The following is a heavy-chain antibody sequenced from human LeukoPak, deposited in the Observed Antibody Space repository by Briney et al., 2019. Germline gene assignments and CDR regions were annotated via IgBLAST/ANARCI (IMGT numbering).Heavy chain of an antibody. Sequence: SETLSLTCTVSGGSISSYYWSWIRQPPGKGLEWIGYIYYSGSTNYNPSPKSRVTISVDTSKNQFSLKLSSVTAADTAVYYCATYGGNSGGDYWGQGTLVTVSS. J-gene: IGHJ4*02. CDR3: ATYGGNSGGDY. CDR1: GGSISSYY. V-gene: IGHV4-59*08. CDR2: IYYSGST. D-gene: IGHD4-23*01.